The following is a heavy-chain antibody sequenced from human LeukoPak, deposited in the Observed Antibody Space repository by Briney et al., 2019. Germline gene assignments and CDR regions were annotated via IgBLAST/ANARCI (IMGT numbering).Heavy chain of an antibody. Sequence: SVTVSCKASGCTFSSYAISWVRQAPGQGLEWMGGIIPIFGTANYAQKFQGRVTITADESTSTAYMELSSLRSEDTAVYYCASSAAGPLIGGYFDYWGQGTLVTVSS. CDR3: ASSAAGPLIGGYFDY. D-gene: IGHD6-13*01. J-gene: IGHJ4*02. V-gene: IGHV1-69*01. CDR1: GCTFSSYA. CDR2: IIPIFGTA.